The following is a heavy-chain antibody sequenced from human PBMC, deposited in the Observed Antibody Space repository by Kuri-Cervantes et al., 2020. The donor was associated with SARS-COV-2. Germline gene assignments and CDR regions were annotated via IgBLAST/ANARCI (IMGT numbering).Heavy chain of an antibody. Sequence: SETLSLTCTVSGGSISSYYWSWIRQPPGKGLEWIGYIYYSGSTNYNPSLKSRVTISVDTSKNQFSLKLSSVTAADTAVYYCARAITIHNWFDPWGQGTLVTVSS. CDR1: GGSISSYY. CDR2: IYYSGST. J-gene: IGHJ5*02. CDR3: ARAITIHNWFDP. D-gene: IGHD3-9*01. V-gene: IGHV4-59*08.